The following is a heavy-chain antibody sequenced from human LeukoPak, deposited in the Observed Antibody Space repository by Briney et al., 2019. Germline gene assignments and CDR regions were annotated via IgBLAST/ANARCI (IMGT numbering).Heavy chain of an antibody. D-gene: IGHD5-18*01. Sequence: QAGGSLRLSCAASGFTFSSYWMSWVRQAPGKGLEWVANIKQDGSEKYYVDSVKGRFTISRDNAKNSLYLQMNSLRAEDTAVYYCARALLQYSYGYDYWGQGTLVTVSS. CDR1: GFTFSSYW. CDR3: ARALLQYSYGYDY. CDR2: IKQDGSEK. V-gene: IGHV3-7*01. J-gene: IGHJ4*02.